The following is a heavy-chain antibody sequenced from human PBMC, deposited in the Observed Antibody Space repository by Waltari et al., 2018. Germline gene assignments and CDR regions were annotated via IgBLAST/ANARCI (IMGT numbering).Heavy chain of an antibody. D-gene: IGHD2-2*01. Sequence: EVQLMESGGGLVQPGGSLRLSCAASGFSFSAYWMTWVRQAPGKGLEGVANIKDDGSATYHVDSVNGRFTISRDNAKNSLYLQMNDVSAEDTAIYYCARGSTGYVRVWDCWGQGTVVTVSS. J-gene: IGHJ4*02. CDR1: GFSFSAYW. CDR3: ARGSTGYVRVWDC. V-gene: IGHV3-7*03. CDR2: IKDDGSAT.